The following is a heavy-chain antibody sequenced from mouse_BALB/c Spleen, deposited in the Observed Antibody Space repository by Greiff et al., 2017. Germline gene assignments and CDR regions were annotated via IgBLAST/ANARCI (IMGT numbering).Heavy chain of an antibody. CDR3: TRDGYPAWFAY. J-gene: IGHJ3*01. D-gene: IGHD2-3*01. CDR1: GYTFTSYW. Sequence: LQQPGSELVRPGASVKLSCKASGYTFTSYWMHWVKQRPGQGLEWIGNIYPGSGSTNYDEKFKSKATLTVDTSSSTAYMQLSSLTSEDSAVYYCTRDGYPAWFAYWGQGTLVTVSA. CDR2: IYPGSGST. V-gene: IGHV1S22*01.